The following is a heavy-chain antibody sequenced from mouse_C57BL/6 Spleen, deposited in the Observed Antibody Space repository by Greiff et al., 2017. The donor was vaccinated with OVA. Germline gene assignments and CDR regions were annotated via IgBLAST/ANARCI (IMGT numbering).Heavy chain of an antibody. J-gene: IGHJ2*01. D-gene: IGHD3-2*02. CDR2: IRLRSDNYAT. Sequence: EVHLVESGGGLVQPGGSMKLSCVASGFTFSNYWMNWVRQSPEKGLEWVAQIRLRSDNYATHYAESVKGRFTISRDDSKSSVYRQMNNVRAEDTGIYYCTGDSSGYGYWGQGTTLTVSA. V-gene: IGHV6-3*01. CDR1: GFTFSNYW. CDR3: TGDSSGYGY.